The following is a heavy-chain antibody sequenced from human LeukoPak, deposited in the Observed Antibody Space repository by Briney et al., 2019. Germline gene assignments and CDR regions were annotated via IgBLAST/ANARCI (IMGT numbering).Heavy chain of an antibody. V-gene: IGHV1-46*01. CDR2: INPSGGGT. CDR1: GDTFTRYS. D-gene: IGHD6-19*01. J-gene: IGHJ6*02. CDR3: ARDDVVAAPFYYYGLDV. Sequence: ASVKVSCKASGDTFTRYSIHWVRQAPGQGLEWIGIINPSGGGTNYAQKFQGRVTMTTDTSTSTVYMELSSLRSEDTAVFYCARDDVVAAPFYYYGLDVWGQGTTVTVSS.